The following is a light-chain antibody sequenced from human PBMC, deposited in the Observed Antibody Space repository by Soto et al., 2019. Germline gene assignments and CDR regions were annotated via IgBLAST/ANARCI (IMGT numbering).Light chain of an antibody. J-gene: IGKJ5*01. V-gene: IGKV1-5*01. CDR3: QQYHKWPPIT. Sequence: DIQMTQSPSTLSASVGDRVTITCRASQSISSWLAWYQQKPGKAPKLLIYDASSLESGVPSRFSGSGSGTDFTLTISSLQSEDFAVYYCQQYHKWPPITFGQGTRLEIK. CDR1: QSISSW. CDR2: DAS.